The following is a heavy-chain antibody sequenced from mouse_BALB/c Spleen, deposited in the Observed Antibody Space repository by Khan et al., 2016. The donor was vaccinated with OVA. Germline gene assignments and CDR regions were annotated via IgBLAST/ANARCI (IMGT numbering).Heavy chain of an antibody. V-gene: IGHV2-2*02. Sequence: QVQLQQSGPGLVQSSQSLSITCTVSGFSLTNYSVHWIRQSPGKGLEWLGVIWSAGSTDYNAAFISRLTISKDNSRSQVFFKMNSLQPNDTAIYXCARRGYDYGRGALFAYWGQGTLVTVSA. CDR2: IWSAGST. J-gene: IGHJ3*01. CDR3: ARRGYDYGRGALFAY. D-gene: IGHD2-4*01. CDR1: GFSLTNYS.